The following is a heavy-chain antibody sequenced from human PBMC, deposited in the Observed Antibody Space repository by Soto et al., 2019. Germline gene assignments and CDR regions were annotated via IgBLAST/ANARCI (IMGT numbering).Heavy chain of an antibody. V-gene: IGHV1-69*13. D-gene: IGHD3-10*01. J-gene: IGHJ4*02. CDR1: GRTFSSYA. CDR2: IIPIFDTA. CDR3: ARAPDYYGSGSSGDY. Sequence: EASVKVSCKASGRTFSSYAISWVRQAPGKGLEWMGRIIPIFDTANYAQKIQGRVTITADESTSTAYMELSSLRSEDTAVYYCARAPDYYGSGSSGDYWGQGTLVTV.